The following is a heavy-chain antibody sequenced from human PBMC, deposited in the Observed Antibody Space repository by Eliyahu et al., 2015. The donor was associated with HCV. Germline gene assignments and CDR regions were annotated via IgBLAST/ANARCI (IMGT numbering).Heavy chain of an antibody. CDR3: ATELWWLRWEGGFDY. D-gene: IGHD5-12*01. CDR2: IWYDGSNK. Sequence: QAPGKGLEWVAVIWYDGSNKYYADSVKGRFTISRDNSKNTLYLQMNSLRAEDTAVYYCATELWWLRWEGGFDYWGQGTLVTVSS. V-gene: IGHV3-33*01. J-gene: IGHJ4*02.